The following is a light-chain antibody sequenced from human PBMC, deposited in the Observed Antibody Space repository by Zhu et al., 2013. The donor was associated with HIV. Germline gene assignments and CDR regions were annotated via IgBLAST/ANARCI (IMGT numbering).Light chain of an antibody. CDR3: QHVNSNAA. V-gene: IGKV1-9*01. J-gene: IGKJ3*01. CDR2: AAS. Sequence: DIQLTQSPSFLYASVGDRVTITCRASQDINRYLAWYQQKPGKPPKLLVYAASTTQSGVPSRFGGRGSGTEFTLTITSLQPDDFATYYCQHVNSNAAFGPGTKVDV. CDR1: QDINRY.